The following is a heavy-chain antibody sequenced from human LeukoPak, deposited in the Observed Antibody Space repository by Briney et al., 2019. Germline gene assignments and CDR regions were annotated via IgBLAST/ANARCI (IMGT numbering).Heavy chain of an antibody. D-gene: IGHD3-10*01. CDR3: AKDSVLLWFGESDAFDI. V-gene: IGHV3-23*01. CDR1: GLTFSNHW. CDR2: ISGSGGST. J-gene: IGHJ3*02. Sequence: GGSLRLSCVVSGLTFSNHWMHWVRQTPGKGLVWVSAISGSGGSTYYADSVKGRFTISRDNSKNTLYLQMNSLRAEDTAVYYCAKDSVLLWFGESDAFDIWGQGTMVTVSS.